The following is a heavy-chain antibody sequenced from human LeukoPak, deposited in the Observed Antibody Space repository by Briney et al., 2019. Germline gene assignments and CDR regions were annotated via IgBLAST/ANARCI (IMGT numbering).Heavy chain of an antibody. V-gene: IGHV3-11*05. CDR2: ISSSGSST. CDR3: ARDFIHRSGEADY. Sequence: GGSLRLSCAASGFTFSDYYMSWIRQAPRKGLEWVSYISSSGSSTSYADSVRGRFTISRDNAKNSLYLQMNSLRAEDTAVYYCARDFIHRSGEADYWGQGTLVTVSS. D-gene: IGHD3-22*01. J-gene: IGHJ4*02. CDR1: GFTFSDYY.